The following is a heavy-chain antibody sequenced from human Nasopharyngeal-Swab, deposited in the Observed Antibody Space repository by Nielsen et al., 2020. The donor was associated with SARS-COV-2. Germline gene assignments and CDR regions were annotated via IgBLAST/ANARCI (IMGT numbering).Heavy chain of an antibody. CDR2: IRRKANSYAT. Sequence: GGSLRLSCAASGFTFSGSAMHWVRQASGKGLEWVGRIRRKANSYATAYAASVKGRFTISRDDSKNTAYLQMNSLKTEDTAVYYCTRLRYSSGLDYWGQGTLVTVSS. J-gene: IGHJ4*02. CDR1: GFTFSGSA. CDR3: TRLRYSSGLDY. D-gene: IGHD6-25*01. V-gene: IGHV3-73*01.